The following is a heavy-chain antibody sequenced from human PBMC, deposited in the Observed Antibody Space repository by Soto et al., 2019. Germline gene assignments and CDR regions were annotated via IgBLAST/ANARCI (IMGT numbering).Heavy chain of an antibody. J-gene: IGHJ4*02. CDR1: GGSLSGYY. D-gene: IGHD3-10*02. Sequence: QVQLQQWGAGLLKPSETLSLTCAVSGGSLSGYYWSWIRQPPGKGLEWIADINHSGIATYNPSLKSRVAISVDTSKNQFSLKLSSVTAADTAVYYCGSPGYVYYWGQGTLVAVSS. CDR2: INHSGIA. V-gene: IGHV4-34*01. CDR3: GSPGYVYY.